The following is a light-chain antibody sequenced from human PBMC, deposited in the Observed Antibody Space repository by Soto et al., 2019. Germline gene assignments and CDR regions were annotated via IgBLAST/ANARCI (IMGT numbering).Light chain of an antibody. CDR1: QGIDNH. CDR3: PKCKVAPFT. Sequence: DIQMTQSPSSLSASVGDRVTITCRASQGIDNHLAWFQQKPGKAPNLLIYAASTLQSGVPSRFTGSGSGTDFTLTISSLQPEDAAIYYCPKCKVAPFTFGGGTKVDIK. V-gene: IGKV1-27*01. J-gene: IGKJ4*01. CDR2: AAS.